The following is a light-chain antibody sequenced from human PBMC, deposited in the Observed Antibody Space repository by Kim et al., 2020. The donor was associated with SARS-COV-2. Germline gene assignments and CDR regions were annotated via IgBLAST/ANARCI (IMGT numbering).Light chain of an antibody. V-gene: IGKV1-5*03. CDR1: QSISPW. CDR2: GTS. Sequence: ASVGDSVTIACRASQSISPWLAWYQQRPGKAPKLLIEGTSTLQSGVPSRFSGTGSGTEFTLTVSSLQPDDFATYYCQQYDTYPWTFGQGTKVDIK. J-gene: IGKJ1*01. CDR3: QQYDTYPWT.